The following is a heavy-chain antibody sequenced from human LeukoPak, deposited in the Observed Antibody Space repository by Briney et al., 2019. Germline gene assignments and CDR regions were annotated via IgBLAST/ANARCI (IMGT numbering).Heavy chain of an antibody. CDR2: IYYSGTT. J-gene: IGHJ4*02. CDR1: GGSTSSSSYS. V-gene: IGHV4-39*01. CDR3: ARLRFDFWSGYTHPYFDY. Sequence: PSETLSLTCTVSGGSTSSSSYSWGWIRQPPGKGLEWFGSIYYSGTTYYNPSVKSRVTISVHTSKIQFSLKLSSVAATDTAVYFCARLRFDFWSGYTHPYFDYWGQGTLVTVSS. D-gene: IGHD3-3*01.